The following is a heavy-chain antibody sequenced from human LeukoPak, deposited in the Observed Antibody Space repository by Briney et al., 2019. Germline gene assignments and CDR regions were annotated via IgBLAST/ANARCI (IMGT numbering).Heavy chain of an antibody. Sequence: GGSLRLSCAASGFTFSSYSMNWVRQAPGKGLEWVSSISSSSSYIYYADSVKGRFTISRDNAKNSLYLQMNSLRAEDTAVYYCARDSRNFAGYSYGSHPDYWGQGTLVTVSS. CDR2: ISSSSSYI. V-gene: IGHV3-21*01. CDR3: ARDSRNFAGYSYGSHPDY. D-gene: IGHD5-18*01. J-gene: IGHJ4*02. CDR1: GFTFSSYS.